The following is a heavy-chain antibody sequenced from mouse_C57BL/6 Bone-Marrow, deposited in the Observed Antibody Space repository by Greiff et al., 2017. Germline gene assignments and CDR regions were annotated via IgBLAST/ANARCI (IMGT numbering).Heavy chain of an antibody. V-gene: IGHV1-81*01. CDR2: IYPRSGNT. CDR1: GYTFTSYG. J-gene: IGHJ2*01. Sequence: SGAELARPGASVKLSCKASGYTFTSYGISWVKQRTGQGLEWIGEIYPRSGNTYYNEKFKGKATLTADKSSSTAYMELRSLTSEDSAVYFCARSSLYYYGSSYAHWGQGTTLTVSS. D-gene: IGHD1-1*01. CDR3: ARSSLYYYGSSYAH.